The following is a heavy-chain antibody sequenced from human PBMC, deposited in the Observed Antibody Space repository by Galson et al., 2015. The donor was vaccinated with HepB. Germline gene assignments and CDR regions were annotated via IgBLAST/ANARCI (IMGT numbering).Heavy chain of an antibody. CDR2: INTYNGQT. CDR1: GYTFTSHT. Sequence: SCKASGYTFTSHTLDWLRQAPGQGPEWVGRINTYNGQTEFAQKFQGRVTLTIETSTSTTYMELRSLRSDDTAVYYCARRNFDEEASDYWGQGTLVTVSS. CDR3: ARRNFDEEASDY. V-gene: IGHV1-18*01. J-gene: IGHJ4*02.